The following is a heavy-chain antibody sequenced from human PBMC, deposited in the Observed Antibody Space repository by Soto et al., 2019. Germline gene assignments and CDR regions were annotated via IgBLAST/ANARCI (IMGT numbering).Heavy chain of an antibody. D-gene: IGHD4-17*01. Sequence: QVQLVESGGGVVQPGRSLRLSCAASGFTFSSYGMHWVRQAPGKGLEWVALIRYDGSNKYYADSVKGRFTISRDNSKNTLYLQMNSLRAEDTAVYYCATDYRDHGGIDYWGQGTLVTVSS. CDR3: ATDYRDHGGIDY. CDR1: GFTFSSYG. V-gene: IGHV3-33*01. J-gene: IGHJ4*02. CDR2: IRYDGSNK.